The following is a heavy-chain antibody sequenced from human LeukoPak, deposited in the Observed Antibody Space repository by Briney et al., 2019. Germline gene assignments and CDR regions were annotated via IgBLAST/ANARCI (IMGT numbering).Heavy chain of an antibody. CDR1: GFTFDDYA. J-gene: IGHJ3*02. D-gene: IGHD2-2*01. CDR3: APYCSSTSCQIDAFDI. V-gene: IGHV3-9*01. Sequence: PGRSLRLSCAASGFTFDDYAMHWVRQAPGKGLEWVSGISWNSGSIGYAGSVKGRFTISRDNAKNSLYLQMNSLRAEDTALYYCAPYCSSTSCQIDAFDIWGQGTMVTVSS. CDR2: ISWNSGSI.